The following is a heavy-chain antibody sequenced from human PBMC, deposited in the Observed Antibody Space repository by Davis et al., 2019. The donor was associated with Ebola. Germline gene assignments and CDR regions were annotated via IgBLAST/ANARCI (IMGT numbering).Heavy chain of an antibody. D-gene: IGHD6-13*01. Sequence: PSETLSLTCTVSGGSISSYYWSWIRQPPGKGLEWIGYIYYSGSTNYNPSLKSRVTISVDTSKNQFSLKLSSVTAADTAVYYCARDKSRVWYFDLWGRGTLVTVSS. CDR1: GGSISSYY. J-gene: IGHJ2*01. CDR2: IYYSGST. V-gene: IGHV4-59*01. CDR3: ARDKSRVWYFDL.